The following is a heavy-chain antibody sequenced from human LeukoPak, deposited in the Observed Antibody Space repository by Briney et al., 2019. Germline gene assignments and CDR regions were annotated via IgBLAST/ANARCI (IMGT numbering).Heavy chain of an antibody. CDR3: ARVAHSGYAYYYYYYMDV. CDR1: GFTFSSYW. Sequence: GGSLRLSCAASGFTFSSYWMSWVRQAPGKGLEWVANIKQDGSEKYYVDSVKGQFTISRDNAKNSLYLQMNSLRAEDTAVYYCARVAHSGYAYYYYYYMDVWGKGTTVTVSS. D-gene: IGHD5-12*01. CDR2: IKQDGSEK. V-gene: IGHV3-7*01. J-gene: IGHJ6*03.